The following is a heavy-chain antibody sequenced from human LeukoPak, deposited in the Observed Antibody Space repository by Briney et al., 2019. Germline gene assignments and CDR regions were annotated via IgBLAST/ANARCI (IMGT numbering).Heavy chain of an antibody. V-gene: IGHV3-30-3*01. D-gene: IGHD6-13*01. CDR1: GFTFSSYA. J-gene: IGHJ4*02. CDR2: ISYDGSNK. Sequence: GGSLRLSCAASGFTFSSYAMHWVRQAPGKGLEWVAVISYDGSNKYYADSVKGRFTISRDNSKNTLYLQMNSLRAEDTAVYYCARDGIAAADYYFDHWGQGTLVTVSS. CDR3: ARDGIAAADYYFDH.